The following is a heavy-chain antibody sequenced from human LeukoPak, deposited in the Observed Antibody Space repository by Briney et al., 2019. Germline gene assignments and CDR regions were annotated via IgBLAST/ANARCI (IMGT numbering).Heavy chain of an antibody. V-gene: IGHV3-53*01. CDR1: GFTVSTYY. CDR2: IYSGGST. D-gene: IGHD2-2*01. J-gene: IGHJ4*02. Sequence: PGGSLRLSCAASGFTVSTYYMTWVRQAPGKGLACVSVIYSGGSTYYADSVKGRFTASRDNSKNTLYLQMNSLRAEDTAMYYCARGLGYCTSTTCLLPFDYWGQGTLVTVSS. CDR3: ARGLGYCTSTTCLLPFDY.